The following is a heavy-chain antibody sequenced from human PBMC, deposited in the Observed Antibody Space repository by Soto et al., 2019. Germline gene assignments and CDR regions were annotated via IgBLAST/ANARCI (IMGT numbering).Heavy chain of an antibody. CDR3: ARLRDPSEIDY. CDR1: GGSISSYY. V-gene: IGHV4-59*08. CDR2: IYYSGST. Sequence: SETLSLTCTVSGGSISSYYWSWIRQPPGKGLEWIGYIYYSGSTNYNPSLKSRVTISVDTSKNQFSRKLSFVTAADTAVYYCARLRDPSEIDYWGQGTLVTVSS. J-gene: IGHJ4*02.